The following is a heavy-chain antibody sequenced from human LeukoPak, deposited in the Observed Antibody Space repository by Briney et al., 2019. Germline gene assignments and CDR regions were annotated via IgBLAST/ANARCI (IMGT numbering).Heavy chain of an antibody. Sequence: GGSLRLSCAASGFTDSSNYMSWVRRAPGKGLEWVSVIYSGGRTYYADSVKGRFTISRDNSKNTLYLQMNSLRAEDTAVYYCARFLDAFDIWGQGTMVTVSS. CDR3: ARFLDAFDI. CDR2: IYSGGRT. CDR1: GFTDSSNY. V-gene: IGHV3-66*01. J-gene: IGHJ3*02.